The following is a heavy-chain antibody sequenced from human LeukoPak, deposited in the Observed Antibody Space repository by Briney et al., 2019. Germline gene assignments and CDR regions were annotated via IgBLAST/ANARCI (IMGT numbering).Heavy chain of an antibody. Sequence: SETLSLTCTVSGGSISSSSYHWGWIRQPPGKGLEWIGSIYYSGSTYYNPSLKSRVTISVDTSKNQFSLKLSSVTAADTAVYYCARVPRSSGTYWLDPYYFDYWGQGTLVTVSS. D-gene: IGHD1-26*01. CDR2: IYYSGST. CDR1: GGSISSSSYH. J-gene: IGHJ4*02. V-gene: IGHV4-39*07. CDR3: ARVPRSSGTYWLDPYYFDY.